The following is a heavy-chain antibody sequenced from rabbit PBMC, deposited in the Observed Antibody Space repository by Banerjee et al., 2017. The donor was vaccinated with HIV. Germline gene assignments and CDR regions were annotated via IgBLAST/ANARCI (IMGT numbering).Heavy chain of an antibody. CDR1: GFSFIAGYY. CDR3: ARDLVAVIGWNFSL. D-gene: IGHD1-1*01. V-gene: IGHV1S40*01. Sequence: QSLEESGGDLVKPGASLTLTCAASGFSFIAGYYMCWVRQAPGKGLEWIACIHGGSRNNIYYATWAKGRFIMSRTSSTKVTLQLNSLTAADTATYFCARDLVAVIGWNFSLWGQGTLVTVS. CDR2: IHGGSRNNI. J-gene: IGHJ3*01.